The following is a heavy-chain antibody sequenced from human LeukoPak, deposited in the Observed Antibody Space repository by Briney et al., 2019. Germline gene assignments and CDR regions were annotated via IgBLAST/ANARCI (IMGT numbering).Heavy chain of an antibody. CDR3: ARERRDGYKVYFDY. D-gene: IGHD5-24*01. J-gene: IGHJ4*02. CDR2: ISWNSGSI. CDR1: GFTFDDYA. V-gene: IGHV3-9*01. Sequence: GGSLRLSCAASGFTFDDYAMHWVRQAPGKGLEWVSGISWNSGSIGYADSVKGRFTISRDNAKNSLYLQMNSLRAEDTAVYYCARERRDGYKVYFDYWGQGTLVTVSS.